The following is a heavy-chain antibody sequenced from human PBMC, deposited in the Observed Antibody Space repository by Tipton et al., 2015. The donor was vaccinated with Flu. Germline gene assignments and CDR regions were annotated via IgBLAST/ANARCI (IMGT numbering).Heavy chain of an antibody. J-gene: IGHJ6*02. CDR1: GGSISSYY. CDR3: ARIIAARRYYYYGMDV. CDR2: IYYSGST. Sequence: GLVKPSETLSLTCTVSGGSISSYYWSWIRQPPGKGLEWIGYIYYSGSTNYNPSLKSRVTISVDTSKNQFSLKLSSVTAADTAVYYCARIIAARRYYYYGMDVWGQGTTVTVSS. V-gene: IGHV4-59*08. D-gene: IGHD6-6*01.